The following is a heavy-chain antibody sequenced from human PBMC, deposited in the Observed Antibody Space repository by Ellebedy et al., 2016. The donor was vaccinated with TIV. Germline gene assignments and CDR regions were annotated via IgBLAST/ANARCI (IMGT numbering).Heavy chain of an antibody. J-gene: IGHJ4*02. CDR1: GFTFSRNW. D-gene: IGHD6-19*01. Sequence: GESLKISCEASGFTFSRNWISWFRLAPGKGLEWVANIKQDGSEKYYVDSVKGRFTISRDNSKNTVYLQMNSLRAEDTALYYCARATRVAGSPNSLIDYWGQGILVTVSS. CDR2: IKQDGSEK. V-gene: IGHV3-7*03. CDR3: ARATRVAGSPNSLIDY.